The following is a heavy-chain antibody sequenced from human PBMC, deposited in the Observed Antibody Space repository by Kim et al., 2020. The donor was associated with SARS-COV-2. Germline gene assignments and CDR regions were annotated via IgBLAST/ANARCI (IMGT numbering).Heavy chain of an antibody. CDR1: GYTFTSYY. Sequence: ASVKVSCKASGYTFTSYYMHWVRQAPGQGLEWMGIINPSGGSTSYAQKFQGRVTMTRDTSTSTVYMELSSLRSEDTAVYYCARGTHERLLWFGEFDYWGQRTLVTVSS. D-gene: IGHD3-10*01. CDR2: INPSGGST. CDR3: ARGTHERLLWFGEFDY. J-gene: IGHJ4*02. V-gene: IGHV1-46*01.